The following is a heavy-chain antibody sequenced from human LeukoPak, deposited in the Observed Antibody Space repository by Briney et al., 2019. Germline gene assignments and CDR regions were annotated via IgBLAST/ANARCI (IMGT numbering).Heavy chain of an antibody. D-gene: IGHD3-9*01. CDR2: ISWNSGSI. Sequence: GGSLRLSCAASGFTFDDYAMHWVRQAPGKGLEWVSGISWNSGSIGYADSVKGRFTISRDNAKNSLYLQMNSLRAEDTALYYCARGGLRYFDWLLYRSLDYWGQGTLVTVSS. CDR3: ARGGLRYFDWLLYRSLDY. V-gene: IGHV3-9*01. CDR1: GFTFDDYA. J-gene: IGHJ4*02.